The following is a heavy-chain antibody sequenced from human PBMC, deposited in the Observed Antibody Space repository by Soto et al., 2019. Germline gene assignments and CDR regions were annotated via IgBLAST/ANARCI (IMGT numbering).Heavy chain of an antibody. CDR2: ISGSGGST. V-gene: IGHV3-23*01. CDR1: GFTFSSYA. D-gene: IGHD1-26*01. Sequence: EVQLLESGGGLVQPGGSLRLSCATSGFTFSSYAMSWVRQAPGKGLEWVSAISGSGGSTYYADSVKGRFTISRDNSKITVYMQMNSLRAEDTAVYYCAKGVGATYSWGQGTLVTVSS. CDR3: AKGVGATYS. J-gene: IGHJ4*02.